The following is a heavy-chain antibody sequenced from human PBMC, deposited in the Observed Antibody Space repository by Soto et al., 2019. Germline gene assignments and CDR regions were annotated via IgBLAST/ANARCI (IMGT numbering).Heavy chain of an antibody. CDR3: ATRTWQGVLGLDV. D-gene: IGHD6-6*01. V-gene: IGHV3-30*03. Sequence: QVQLVESGGGVVQPGRSLRLSCAASGVTFSRYGMHWVRQGPGKGLEWVALISYDGSDKYYADSVKGRFTISRDNSKNTLYLQINSLRSEDTAVYYCATRTWQGVLGLDVWGQGTTVTVSS. J-gene: IGHJ6*02. CDR1: GVTFSRYG. CDR2: ISYDGSDK.